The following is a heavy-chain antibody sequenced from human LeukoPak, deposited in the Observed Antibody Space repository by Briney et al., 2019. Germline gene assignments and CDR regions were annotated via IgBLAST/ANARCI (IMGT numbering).Heavy chain of an antibody. Sequence: TGGSLRLSCAASGFTFSSYNLNWVRQAPGKGLEWVSSISSSSAYIYYADSVKGRFTISRDNAKNSLYLQMNSLRAEDTAVYYCARLEAAVFDYWGQGTLVTVSS. V-gene: IGHV3-21*01. CDR2: ISSSSAYI. CDR1: GFTFSSYN. CDR3: ARLEAAVFDY. J-gene: IGHJ4*02. D-gene: IGHD6-13*01.